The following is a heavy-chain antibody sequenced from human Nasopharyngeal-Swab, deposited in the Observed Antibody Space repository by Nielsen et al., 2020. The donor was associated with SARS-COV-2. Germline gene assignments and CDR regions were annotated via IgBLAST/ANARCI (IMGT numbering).Heavy chain of an antibody. D-gene: IGHD2-2*01. CDR3: ARDLGCSSTSCYEGNWFDP. CDR2: IIPIFGTA. V-gene: IGHV1-69*01. Sequence: WVRQAPGQGLEWMGGIIPIFGTANYAQKFQGRVTITADESTSTAYMELSSLRSEDTAVYCCARDLGCSSTSCYEGNWFDPWGQGTLVTVSS. J-gene: IGHJ5*02.